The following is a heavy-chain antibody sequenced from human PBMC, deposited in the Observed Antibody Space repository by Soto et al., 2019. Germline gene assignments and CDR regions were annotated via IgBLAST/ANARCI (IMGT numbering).Heavy chain of an antibody. Sequence: ASVKVSCKASGYTFTSYGVSWVRQAPGQGLEWMGWISTYNGNTHYAENLQGRVTMTTDTSTSTANMELRSLTSDDTAVYYCERSNGLAAAGHPFDYWGQGTLVTVYS. V-gene: IGHV1-18*01. D-gene: IGHD6-13*01. CDR2: ISTYNGNT. CDR3: ERSNGLAAAGHPFDY. CDR1: GYTFTSYG. J-gene: IGHJ4*02.